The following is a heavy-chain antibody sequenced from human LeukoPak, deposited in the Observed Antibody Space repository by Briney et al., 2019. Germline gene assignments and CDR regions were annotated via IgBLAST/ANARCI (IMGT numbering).Heavy chain of an antibody. CDR1: GGAISRGGYY. J-gene: IGHJ4*02. CDR3: ARDRFDSSGYTFDY. CDR2: IYYSGST. Sequence: SETLSLTCTVSGGAISRGGYYWSWIRQHPGKGLEWIGYIYYSGSTYYNPSLKSRVTISVDTSKNQFSLKLSSVTAADTAVYYCARDRFDSSGYTFDYWGQGTLVTVSS. V-gene: IGHV4-31*03. D-gene: IGHD3-22*01.